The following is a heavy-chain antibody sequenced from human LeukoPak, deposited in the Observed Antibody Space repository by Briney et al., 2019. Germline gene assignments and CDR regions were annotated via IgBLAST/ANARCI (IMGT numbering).Heavy chain of an antibody. D-gene: IGHD3-10*01. CDR2: ISAYNGNT. J-gene: IGHJ4*02. Sequence: GASVKVSCKASVYTFTSYGISWVRQAPGQGLEWMGWISAYNGNTNYAQRLQGRVTMTTDTSTSTAYMELRSLRSDDTAVYYCARDTPITMVRGVTIDYWGQGTLVTVSS. CDR1: VYTFTSYG. V-gene: IGHV1-18*01. CDR3: ARDTPITMVRGVTIDY.